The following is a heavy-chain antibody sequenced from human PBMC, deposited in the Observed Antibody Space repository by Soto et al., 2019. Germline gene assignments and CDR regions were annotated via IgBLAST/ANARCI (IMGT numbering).Heavy chain of an antibody. J-gene: IGHJ3*02. CDR2: IYYSGST. D-gene: IGHD3-22*01. V-gene: IGHV4-59*08. Sequence: SETLSLTCTVSGGSISSYYWSWIRQPPGKGLEWIGYIYYSGSTNYDPSLKSRVTISVDTSKNQFSLKLSSVTAADTAVYYCARLMYSYDSCGYNTPHAFDNWGQGTRATVPS. CDR3: ARLMYSYDSCGYNTPHAFDN. CDR1: GGSISSYY.